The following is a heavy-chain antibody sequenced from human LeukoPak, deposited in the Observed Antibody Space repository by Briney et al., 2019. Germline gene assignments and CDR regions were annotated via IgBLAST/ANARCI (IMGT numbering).Heavy chain of an antibody. CDR1: GGSINNYY. CDR3: ARGRYCSADICSGGDAFDI. V-gene: IGHV4-4*07. D-gene: IGHD2-15*01. CDR2: IYTRGST. J-gene: IGHJ3*02. Sequence: SETLSLTCTVSGGSINNYYWSWIRQPAGKGLEWIGRIYTRGSTNYNPHLKSRVTMSVDTSKNQYSLKLSSVTAADTAVYYCARGRYCSADICSGGDAFDIWGQGTMVSVPS.